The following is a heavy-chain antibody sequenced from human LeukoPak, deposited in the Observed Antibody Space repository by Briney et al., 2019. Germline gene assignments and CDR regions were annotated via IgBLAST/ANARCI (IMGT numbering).Heavy chain of an antibody. CDR1: GGSLSSYY. V-gene: IGHV4-59*08. CDR2: IYYSGST. J-gene: IGHJ4*02. CDR3: ARSSSWYLRGFDY. Sequence: SETLSLTCTVSGGSLSSYYWSWIRQPPGKGLEWIGYIYYSGSTNYNPSLKSRVTISVDTSKNQFSLKLGSVTAADTAVYYCARSSSWYLRGFDYWGQGTLVTVSS. D-gene: IGHD6-13*01.